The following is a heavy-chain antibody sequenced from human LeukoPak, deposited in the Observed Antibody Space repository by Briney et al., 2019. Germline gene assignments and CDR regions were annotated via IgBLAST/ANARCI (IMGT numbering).Heavy chain of an antibody. CDR3: GRQGYTASYYFVDY. D-gene: IGHD3-10*01. J-gene: IGHJ4*02. CDR1: GGSMNSYY. CDR2: IYNTGTT. V-gene: IGHV4-4*07. Sequence: PSETLSLTCTVSGGSMNSYYWGGVRQPAGKGREWSGRIYNTGTTNYSPSLKSGLTISLDTYKKQFSLKLRSVTAADTAVYYCGRQGYTASYYFVDYWSQGTLVTVSS.